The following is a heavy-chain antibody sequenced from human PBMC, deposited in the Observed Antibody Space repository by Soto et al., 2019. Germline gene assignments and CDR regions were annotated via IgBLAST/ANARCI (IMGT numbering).Heavy chain of an antibody. CDR3: ARDKQGHYDFWSGSKFDP. J-gene: IGHJ5*02. CDR1: GGTFSSYA. CDR2: IIPIFGTA. Sequence: SVKVSCKASGGTFSSYAISWVRQAPGQGLEWMGGIIPIFGTANYAQKFQGRVTITADESTSTAYMELSSLRSEDTAVYYCARDKQGHYDFWSGSKFDPWGQGPLVTVSS. D-gene: IGHD3-3*01. V-gene: IGHV1-69*13.